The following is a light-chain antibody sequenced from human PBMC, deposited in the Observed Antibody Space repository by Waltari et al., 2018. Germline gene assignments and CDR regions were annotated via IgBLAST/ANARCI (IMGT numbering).Light chain of an antibody. V-gene: IGLV2-23*01. CDR2: EGT. J-gene: IGLJ1*01. CDR3: CSYAGSRTYV. Sequence: HSALTQPASVSGSPGQSITFSCTATSSDVATYKRVPWYQQHPDKAPKLIIYEGTKRPSGISDRFSGSRSGNTASLTISGLQAEDEADYYCCSYAGSRTYVFGTGTKVTVL. CDR1: SSDVATYKR.